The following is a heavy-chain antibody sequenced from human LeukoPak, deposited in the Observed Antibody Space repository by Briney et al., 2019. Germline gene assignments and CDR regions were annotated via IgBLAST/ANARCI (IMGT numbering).Heavy chain of an antibody. J-gene: IGHJ3*01. D-gene: IGHD4-17*01. V-gene: IGHV1-69*05. CDR1: GGTFINYA. CDR3: ARTPTTMTTDAFDV. Sequence: ASVEVSCKASGGTFINYAISWVRQAPGQGLEWMGRIIPIFGTTNYAQKFQGRVTIITDGSTSTAYAELSSLRSEDTAVYYCARTPTTMTTDAFDVWGQGTMVTVSS. CDR2: IIPIFGTT.